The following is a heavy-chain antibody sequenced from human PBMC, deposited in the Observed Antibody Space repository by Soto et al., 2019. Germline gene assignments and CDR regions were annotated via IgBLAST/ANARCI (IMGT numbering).Heavy chain of an antibody. Sequence: LSLTCTVSGGSITTGGSYWSWIRQHPGKGLEWIGNIYHSGNTYYNPPLKSRLTISVDTSKNHFSLMVDSVTAADTAVYYCARARFQVLYGKPYFDSWGQGTLVTVSS. D-gene: IGHD2-2*02. J-gene: IGHJ4*02. CDR3: ARARFQVLYGKPYFDS. CDR1: GGSITTGGSY. CDR2: IYHSGNT. V-gene: IGHV4-31*03.